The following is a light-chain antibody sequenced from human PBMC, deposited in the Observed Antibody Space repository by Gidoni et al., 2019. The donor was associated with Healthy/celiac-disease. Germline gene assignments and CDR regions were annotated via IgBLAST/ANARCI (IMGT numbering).Light chain of an antibody. CDR1: SSHIGSNY. V-gene: IGLV1-47*01. CDR3: AAWDDSLSGSWV. Sequence: QSVLTQPPSASGTPGQRVTISCSGRSSHIGSNYGYWYQQLPGTAPKLLTYRNTQRPSGVPDRFSGSKSGTSASLAISGLRSEDEAEYYCAAWDDSLSGSWVFGGGTKLTVL. CDR2: RNT. J-gene: IGLJ3*02.